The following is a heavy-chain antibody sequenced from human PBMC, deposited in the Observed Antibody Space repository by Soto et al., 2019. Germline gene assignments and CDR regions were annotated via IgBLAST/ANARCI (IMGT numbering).Heavy chain of an antibody. V-gene: IGHV3-23*01. D-gene: IGHD2-2*01. CDR3: AKDPLRTRLSPSPYYFDY. CDR2: ISGSGGST. J-gene: IGHJ4*02. Sequence: GGSLRLSCAASGFTFSSYAMSWVRQAPGKGLEWVSAISGSGGSTYYADSVKGRFTISRDNSKNTLYLQMNSLRAEDTAVYYCAKDPLRTRLSPSPYYFDYWGQGTLVTVSS. CDR1: GFTFSSYA.